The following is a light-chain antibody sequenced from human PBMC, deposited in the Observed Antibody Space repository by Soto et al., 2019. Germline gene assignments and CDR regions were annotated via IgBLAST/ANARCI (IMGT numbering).Light chain of an antibody. Sequence: LTQPASVSGSPGQLITISCTGTSSDVGGYNYVSWYQQHPGKAPKLMIYEVSNRPSGVSNRFSGSKSGNTASLTISGLQAEDEADYYCSSYTSSSTPDVFG. CDR1: SSDVGGYNY. J-gene: IGLJ1*01. CDR3: SSYTSSSTPDV. V-gene: IGLV2-14*01. CDR2: EVS.